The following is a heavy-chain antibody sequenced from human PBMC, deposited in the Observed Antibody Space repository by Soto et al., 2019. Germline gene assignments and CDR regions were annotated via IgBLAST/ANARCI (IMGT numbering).Heavy chain of an antibody. CDR3: ARDGMGCSSTSCYVTYYFDY. CDR1: GFTFSSYS. J-gene: IGHJ4*02. Sequence: GGSLRLSCAASGFTFSSYSMNWVRQAPGKGLEWVSYISSSSSTIYYADSVKGRFTISRDNAKNSLYLQMNSLRAEDTAVYYCARDGMGCSSTSCYVTYYFDYWGQGTLVTVSS. D-gene: IGHD2-2*01. CDR2: ISSSSSTI. V-gene: IGHV3-48*01.